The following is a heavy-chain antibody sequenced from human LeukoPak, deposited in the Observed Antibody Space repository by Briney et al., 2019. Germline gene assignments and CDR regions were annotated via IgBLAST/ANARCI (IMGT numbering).Heavy chain of an antibody. CDR1: GFTFSSYG. V-gene: IGHV3-7*01. J-gene: IGHJ6*03. CDR2: IKQDGSEK. CDR3: ARGGRGWFGELSWYYYYMDV. D-gene: IGHD3-10*01. Sequence: GGTLRLSCAASGFTFSSYGMSWVRQAPGKGLEWVANIKQDGSEKYYVDSVKGRFTISRDNAKNSLYLQMNSLRAEDTAVYYCARGGRGWFGELSWYYYYMDVWGKGTTVTASS.